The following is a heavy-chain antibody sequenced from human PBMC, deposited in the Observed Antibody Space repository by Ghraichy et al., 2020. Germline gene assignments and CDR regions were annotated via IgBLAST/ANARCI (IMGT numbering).Heavy chain of an antibody. CDR3: ARRNDYYDSSGSDAFDI. Sequence: ASVKVSCKASGYTFTSYYMHWVRQAPGQGLEWMGIINPSGGSTSYAQKFQGRVTMTRDTSTSTVYMELSSLRSEDTAVYYCARRNDYYDSSGSDAFDIWGQGTMVTVSS. D-gene: IGHD3-22*01. J-gene: IGHJ3*02. CDR2: INPSGGST. V-gene: IGHV1-46*03. CDR1: GYTFTSYY.